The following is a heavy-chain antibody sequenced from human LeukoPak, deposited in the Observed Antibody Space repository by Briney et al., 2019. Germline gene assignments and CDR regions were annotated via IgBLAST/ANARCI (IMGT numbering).Heavy chain of an antibody. Sequence: GGSLRLSCAASGFTFSGSAMLWVRQASGKGLEWVGRIRSKANSYATAYAASVKGRFTISRDDSKNTAYLQMNSLKTEDTAVYYCTRHGRGQGFGEPSDYWGQGTLVTVSS. V-gene: IGHV3-73*01. D-gene: IGHD3-10*01. CDR1: GFTFSGSA. J-gene: IGHJ4*02. CDR2: IRSKANSYAT. CDR3: TRHGRGQGFGEPSDY.